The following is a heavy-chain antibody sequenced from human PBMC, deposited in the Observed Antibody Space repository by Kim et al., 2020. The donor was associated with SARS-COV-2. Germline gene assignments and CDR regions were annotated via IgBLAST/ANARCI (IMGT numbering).Heavy chain of an antibody. V-gene: IGHV1-3*01. J-gene: IGHJ4*02. Sequence: ASVKVSCKASGYTFTSYAMHWVRQAPGKRLEWMGWINAGNGNTKYSQKFQGRVTITRDTSASTAYMELSSLRSEDTAVYYCARVELWVADLFDYWGQGTLVTVSS. CDR1: GYTFTSYA. D-gene: IGHD6-19*01. CDR2: INAGNGNT. CDR3: ARVELWVADLFDY.